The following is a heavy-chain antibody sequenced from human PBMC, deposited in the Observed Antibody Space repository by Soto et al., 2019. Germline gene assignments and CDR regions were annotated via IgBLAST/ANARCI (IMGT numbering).Heavy chain of an antibody. J-gene: IGHJ4*02. V-gene: IGHV1-46*01. Sequence: GXSVKVSCKASVYTFTSYYMHWVRQAPGQGLEWMGIINPSGGSTSYAQKFQGRVTMTRDTSTSTVYMELSSLRSEDTAVYYCARDYPMAIDSWGQGTLVTVSS. CDR3: ARDYPMAIDS. CDR1: VYTFTSYY. D-gene: IGHD3-10*01. CDR2: INPSGGST.